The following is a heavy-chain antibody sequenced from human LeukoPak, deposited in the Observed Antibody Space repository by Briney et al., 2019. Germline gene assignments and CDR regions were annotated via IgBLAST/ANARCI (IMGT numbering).Heavy chain of an antibody. V-gene: IGHV1-3*01. Sequence: ASVKVSCKASGYTFTSYAMHWVRQAPGRRLEWMGWINAGNGNTKYSQKFQGRVTITRDTSASTAYMELSSLRSEDTAVYYCARVGGMVYAQWFDPWGQGTLVTVSS. CDR1: GYTFTSYA. J-gene: IGHJ5*02. CDR3: ARVGGMVYAQWFDP. CDR2: INAGNGNT. D-gene: IGHD2-8*01.